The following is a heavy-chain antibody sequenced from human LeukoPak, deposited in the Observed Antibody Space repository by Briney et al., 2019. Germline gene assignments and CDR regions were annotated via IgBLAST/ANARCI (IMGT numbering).Heavy chain of an antibody. V-gene: IGHV3-13*01. Sequence: GGSLRLSCAASGFTFSTYDMHWVRQAPGKGLEWVSSIGTAGDTYYPGSVKGRFTISRENAKNSLYLQVSSLRAGDTAVYYCARDRGHYGSGNYYMDVWGKGTTVTVSS. CDR2: IGTAGDT. CDR3: ARDRGHYGSGNYYMDV. J-gene: IGHJ6*03. CDR1: GFTFSTYD. D-gene: IGHD3-10*01.